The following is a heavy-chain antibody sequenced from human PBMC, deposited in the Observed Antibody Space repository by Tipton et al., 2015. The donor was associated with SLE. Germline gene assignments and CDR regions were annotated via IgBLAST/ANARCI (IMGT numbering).Heavy chain of an antibody. CDR1: GGSISDYY. V-gene: IGHV4-4*07. D-gene: IGHD3-3*01. CDR3: ARSGYTTPFDY. Sequence: TLSLTCTVSGGSISDYYWTWIRQPAGEGLEWIGRIYASGSTNYNPSLRSRATISVDTSKDQFSLNLSSVTAADTAVYYCARSGYTTPFDYWGQGTLVTVSS. CDR2: IYASGST. J-gene: IGHJ4*02.